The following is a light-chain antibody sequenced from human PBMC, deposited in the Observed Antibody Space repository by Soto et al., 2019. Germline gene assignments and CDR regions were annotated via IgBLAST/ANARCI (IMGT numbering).Light chain of an antibody. J-gene: IGKJ5*01. CDR2: GAS. CDR1: QSIRTN. V-gene: IGKV3-11*01. CDR3: QQRSNWIT. Sequence: DIVMTQSPATLSVSPGERATLSCRASQSIRTNLAWYQHKPGQAPRLLIYGASTGVTGVPARFSGSGSGTDFTLTISSLEPEDFAVYYCQQRSNWITFGQGTRLEIK.